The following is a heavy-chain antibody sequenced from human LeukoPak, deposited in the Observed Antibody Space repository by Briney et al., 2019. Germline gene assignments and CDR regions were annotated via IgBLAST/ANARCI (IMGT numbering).Heavy chain of an antibody. CDR2: AYFDGKSY. D-gene: IGHD3-10*01. CDR1: GFTFSNNA. V-gene: IGHV3-33*01. J-gene: IGHJ6*02. Sequence: GGSLRLSCEASGFTFSNNAMHWVRQAPGKGLEWVAVAYFDGKSYFYAHFVEGRFTISRDNSKNTLNLQMSDLRVEDTALYYCARAGAVDRGLDVWGQGTTVTVSS. CDR3: ARAGAVDRGLDV.